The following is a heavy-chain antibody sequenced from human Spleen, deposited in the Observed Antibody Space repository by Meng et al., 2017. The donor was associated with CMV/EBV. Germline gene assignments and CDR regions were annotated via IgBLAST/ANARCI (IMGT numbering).Heavy chain of an antibody. V-gene: IGHV5-51*01. Sequence: ACKVSGYQFSSYLLGWLRPMPGKGLEWMGIIYPGDSETRYSPSFRDQVIISVDKSINTAYLQWRSLKASDTAMYYCARQPNNWFDPWGQGTLVTVSS. CDR1: GYQFSSYL. CDR2: IYPGDSET. CDR3: ARQPNNWFDP. J-gene: IGHJ5*02.